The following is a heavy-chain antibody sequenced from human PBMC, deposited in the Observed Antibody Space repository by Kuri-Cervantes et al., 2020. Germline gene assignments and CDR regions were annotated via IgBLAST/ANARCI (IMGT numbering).Heavy chain of an antibody. CDR3: AKGSRTSRPYFFDY. V-gene: IGHV3-23*01. CDR2: ISGSGGST. Sequence: ETLSLTCAASGFTFSSYAMSWVRQAPGKGLEWVSAISGSGGSTYYADSVKGRFTISRDNSKNTLYLQMNSLRGEDTAVYYCAKGSRTSRPYFFDYWGQGTLVTVSS. J-gene: IGHJ4*02. D-gene: IGHD1-26*01. CDR1: GFTFSSYA.